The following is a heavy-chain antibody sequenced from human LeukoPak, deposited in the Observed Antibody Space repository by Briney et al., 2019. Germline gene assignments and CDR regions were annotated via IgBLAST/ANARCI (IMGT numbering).Heavy chain of an antibody. V-gene: IGHV4-39*01. J-gene: IGHJ4*02. D-gene: IGHD2-2*02. CDR2: IYHTGNT. Sequence: SETLSLTCTVSGGSISSSSYYWGWIRQPPGKGLEWIGSIYHTGNTFYDPSFNSRGTISVDTSKNQFPLSLSSVPAADTAVYYCSRYCSSTTCYTRGGDYWGQGTLVTVSS. CDR1: GGSISSSSYY. CDR3: SRYCSSTTCYTRGGDY.